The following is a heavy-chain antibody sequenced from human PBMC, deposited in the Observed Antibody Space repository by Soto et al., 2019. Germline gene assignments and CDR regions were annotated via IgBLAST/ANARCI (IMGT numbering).Heavy chain of an antibody. V-gene: IGHV4-59*08. J-gene: IGHJ3*02. CDR3: ARLPVDAFDI. D-gene: IGHD4-4*01. CDR1: GGSIRSYY. CDR2: IYYSGST. Sequence: QVQLQESGPGLVKPSETLSLTCTVSGGSIRSYYWSWIRQPPGKGLEWIGYIYYSGSTNYNPSLTSPVTISVDTSKNQFSLKLTSVTAADTAVYYCARLPVDAFDIWGHGTMVSVSS.